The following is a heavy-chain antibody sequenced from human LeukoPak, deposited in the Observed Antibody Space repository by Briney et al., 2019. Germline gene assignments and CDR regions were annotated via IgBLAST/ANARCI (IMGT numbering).Heavy chain of an antibody. CDR1: GYTFTSYD. CDR3: AEVVPAAHDAFDI. CDR2: MNPNSGNT. D-gene: IGHD2-2*01. J-gene: IGHJ3*02. V-gene: IGHV1-8*01. Sequence: ASVKVSCKASGYTFTSYDINWVRQATGQGLEWMGWMNPNSGNTGYAQKFQGRVTMTRNTSISTAYMELSSLRPEDTAVYYCAEVVPAAHDAFDIWGQGTMVTVSS.